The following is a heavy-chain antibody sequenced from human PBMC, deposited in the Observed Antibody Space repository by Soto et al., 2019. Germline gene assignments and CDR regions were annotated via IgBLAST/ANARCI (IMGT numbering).Heavy chain of an antibody. D-gene: IGHD1-1*01. V-gene: IGHV3-23*01. CDR2: ISASGGST. CDR1: GFTFSSYA. Sequence: EVQLLESGGGLVQPGGSLRLSCAASGFTFSSYAMTWVRPAPGEGLEWVSTISASGGSTYYADSVNGRCTITRDNSKNTLYLQMNSLRAEDTAVYYCANPPAGIQLFPSLDCWGQGTLVTVSS. J-gene: IGHJ4*02. CDR3: ANPPAGIQLFPSLDC.